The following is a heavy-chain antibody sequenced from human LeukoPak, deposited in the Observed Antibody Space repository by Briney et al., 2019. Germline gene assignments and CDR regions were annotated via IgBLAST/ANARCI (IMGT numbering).Heavy chain of an antibody. V-gene: IGHV1-69*13. J-gene: IGHJ4*02. CDR3: ARDGDGYNFPLDY. CDR1: GGTFSSYA. Sequence: SVKVSCKASGGTFSSYAISWVRQAPGQGLEWMGGIIPIFGTANYAQKFQGRVTITADESTSTAYMELSSLGSEDTAVYYCARDGDGYNFPLDYWGQGTLVTVSS. D-gene: IGHD5-24*01. CDR2: IIPIFGTA.